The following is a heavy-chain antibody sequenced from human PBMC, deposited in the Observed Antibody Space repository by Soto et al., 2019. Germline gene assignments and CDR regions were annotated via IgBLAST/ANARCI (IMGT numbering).Heavy chain of an antibody. CDR2: SYWDDGK. Sequence: ESGPTLVNPTQTLTLTCVFSGFSLNTGGVTVGWIRQPPGKALEWVALSYWDDGKRYSPSLKSRLTITKETSRNQVVLTMTNVDPEDTATYFCAHSPAPRVYFQHWGEGTLVTVSS. D-gene: IGHD3-10*01. CDR1: GFSLNTGGVT. CDR3: AHSPAPRVYFQH. J-gene: IGHJ1*01. V-gene: IGHV2-5*02.